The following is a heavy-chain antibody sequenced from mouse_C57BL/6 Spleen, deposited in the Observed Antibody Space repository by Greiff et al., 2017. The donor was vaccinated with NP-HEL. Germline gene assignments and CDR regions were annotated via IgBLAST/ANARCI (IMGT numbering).Heavy chain of an antibody. D-gene: IGHD2-1*01. CDR2: IDPSDSYT. CDR1: GYTFTSYW. Sequence: QVQLQQPGAELVMPGASVKLSCKASGYTFTSYWMHWVKQRPGQGLEWIGEIDPSDSYTNYNQKFKGKSTLTVDKSSSTAYMQLSSLTSEDSAVYYCARSGGNYGGGAMDYWGQGTSVTVSS. J-gene: IGHJ4*01. CDR3: ARSGGNYGGGAMDY. V-gene: IGHV1-69*01.